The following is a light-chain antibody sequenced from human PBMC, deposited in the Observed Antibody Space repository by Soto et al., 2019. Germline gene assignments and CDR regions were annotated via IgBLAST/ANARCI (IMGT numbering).Light chain of an antibody. CDR1: QGINKF. CDR2: TAS. Sequence: DIQMTQSRSSLSASVGDSVTITCRASQGINKFLAWFQQKPGTAPKSLISTASRLLSGVPSRFSGSGSGTHFTLTINNLQPEDFATYYCQQYESFPLTFGGGTRVEIK. V-gene: IGKV1-16*01. CDR3: QQYESFPLT. J-gene: IGKJ4*01.